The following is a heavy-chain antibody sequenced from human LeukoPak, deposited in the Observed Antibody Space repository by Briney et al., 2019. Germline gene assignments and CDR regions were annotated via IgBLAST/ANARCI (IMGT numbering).Heavy chain of an antibody. D-gene: IGHD3-10*01. CDR3: ARYGSGSYYYYYGMDV. Sequence: SETLSLTCTVSGGSISSYYWSWIRQPPGKGLEWIGYIYYSGSTNYNPSLKSRVTISVDTSKNQFSLKLSSVTAADTAVYYCARYGSGSYYYYYGMDVWGQGTTVTVSS. J-gene: IGHJ6*02. CDR1: GGSISSYY. V-gene: IGHV4-59*01. CDR2: IYYSGST.